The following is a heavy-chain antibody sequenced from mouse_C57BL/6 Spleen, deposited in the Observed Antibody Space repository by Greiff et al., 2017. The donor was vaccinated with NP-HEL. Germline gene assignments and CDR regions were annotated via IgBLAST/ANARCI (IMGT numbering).Heavy chain of an antibody. CDR3: ARRLLDYYFDY. Sequence: QVQLKQPGAELVKPGASVKLSCKASGYTFTSYWMHWVKQRPGQGLEWIGMIHPNSGSTNYNEKFKSKATLTVDKSSSTAYMQLSSLTSEDSAVYYCARRLLDYYFDYWGQGTTLTVSS. CDR2: IHPNSGST. CDR1: GYTFTSYW. V-gene: IGHV1-64*01. D-gene: IGHD1-2*01. J-gene: IGHJ2*01.